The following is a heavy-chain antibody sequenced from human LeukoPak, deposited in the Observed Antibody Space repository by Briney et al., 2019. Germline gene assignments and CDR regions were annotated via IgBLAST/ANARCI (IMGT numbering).Heavy chain of an antibody. CDR3: TRDLMDYDVSTGXHHYYMDV. Sequence: GGSLRLSCVASGFTFSSYWMHWVRQDPRKGLVWVSRINGDGRNINYADSVRGRFTISRDNAKNTLYLQMNTLRAEDTAVYYCTRDLMDYDVSTGXHHYYMDVW. CDR2: INGDGRNI. CDR1: GFTFSSYW. D-gene: IGHD3-9*01. V-gene: IGHV3-74*01. J-gene: IGHJ6*01.